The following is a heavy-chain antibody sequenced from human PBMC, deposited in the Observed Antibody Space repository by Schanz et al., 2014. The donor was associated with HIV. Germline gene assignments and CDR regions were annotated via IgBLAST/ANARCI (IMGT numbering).Heavy chain of an antibody. Sequence: QVQLVESGGGVVQPGRSLRLSCAASGFTFSTYVMHWVRQAPGKGLEWVAIIWFDGSNKYYADSVRGRFTISRDNSKNSLSLLIKSLRAEDAAVYYCAKDRNYYESKYRGKGNYYYYYGMDVWGQGTTVTVSS. J-gene: IGHJ6*02. CDR3: AKDRNYYESKYRGKGNYYYYYGMDV. CDR1: GFTFSTYV. V-gene: IGHV3-33*06. CDR2: IWFDGSNK. D-gene: IGHD3-22*01.